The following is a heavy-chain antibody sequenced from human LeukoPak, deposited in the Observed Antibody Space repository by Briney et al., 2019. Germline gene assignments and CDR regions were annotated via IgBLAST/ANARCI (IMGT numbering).Heavy chain of an antibody. J-gene: IGHJ4*02. V-gene: IGHV3-48*01. D-gene: IGHD4-23*01. Sequence: GGSLRLSCAASGFTFSSYSMNWVRQAPGKGLEWVAYISSSSSTIYYADSVKGRFTISRDNAKNSLYLQMNSLRAEDTAVYYCARDLSGGNWDYFDYWGQGTLVIVSS. CDR2: ISSSSSTI. CDR1: GFTFSSYS. CDR3: ARDLSGGNWDYFDY.